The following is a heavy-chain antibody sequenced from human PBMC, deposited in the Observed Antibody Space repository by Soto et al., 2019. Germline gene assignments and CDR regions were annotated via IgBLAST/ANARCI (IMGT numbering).Heavy chain of an antibody. CDR1: GFTFSSYA. V-gene: IGHV3-23*01. Sequence: PGGSLRLSCAASGFTFSSYAMSWVRQAPGKGLEWVSAISGSGGSTYYADSVKGRFTISRDNSKNTLYLQMNSLRAEDTAVYYCAKDVLSGFLSPNSSSWYGMDVWGQGTTVTVSS. CDR2: ISGSGGST. CDR3: AKDVLSGFLSPNSSSWYGMDV. D-gene: IGHD6-13*01. J-gene: IGHJ6*02.